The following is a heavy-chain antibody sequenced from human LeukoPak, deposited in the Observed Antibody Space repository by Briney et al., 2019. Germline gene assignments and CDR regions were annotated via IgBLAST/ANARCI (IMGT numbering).Heavy chain of an antibody. CDR1: GFSFSSYA. J-gene: IGHJ4*02. D-gene: IGHD3-22*01. V-gene: IGHV3-23*01. CDR3: AKDKGYYDSSGYYRTGDFDY. Sequence: GGSLRLSCAASGFSFSSYAMSWVRQAPGKGLEWVSAISGSGGSTYYADSVKGRFTISRDNSKNTLYLQMKSLRAEDTAVYYCAKDKGYYDSSGYYRTGDFDYWGQGTLVTVSS. CDR2: ISGSGGST.